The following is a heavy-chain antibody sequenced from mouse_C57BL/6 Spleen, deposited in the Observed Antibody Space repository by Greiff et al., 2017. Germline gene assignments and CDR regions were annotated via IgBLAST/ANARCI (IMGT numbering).Heavy chain of an antibody. D-gene: IGHD1-1*01. CDR1: GYTFTDYN. CDR3: ARATTVVDYWYFDV. Sequence: VQLKQSGPELVKPGASVKIPCKASGYTFTDYNMDWVKQSHGKSLEWIGDINPNNGGTIYNQKFKGKATLTVDKSSSTAYMELRSLTSEDTAVYYCARATTVVDYWYFDVWGTGTTVTVSS. V-gene: IGHV1-18*01. CDR2: INPNNGGT. J-gene: IGHJ1*03.